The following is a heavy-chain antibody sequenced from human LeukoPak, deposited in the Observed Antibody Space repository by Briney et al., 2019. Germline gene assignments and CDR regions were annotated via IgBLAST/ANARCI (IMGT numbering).Heavy chain of an antibody. Sequence: SETLSLTCTVSGGSISSYYWSWIRQPAGKGLEWIGRIYTSGSTNYNPSLKSRVTMSVDTSKNQFSLKLSSVTAADTAVYYCARDSNLYGSGSYYHYYYYGMDVWGQGTTVTVSS. CDR2: IYTSGST. CDR1: GGSISSYY. J-gene: IGHJ6*02. V-gene: IGHV4-4*07. D-gene: IGHD3-10*01. CDR3: ARDSNLYGSGSYYHYYYYGMDV.